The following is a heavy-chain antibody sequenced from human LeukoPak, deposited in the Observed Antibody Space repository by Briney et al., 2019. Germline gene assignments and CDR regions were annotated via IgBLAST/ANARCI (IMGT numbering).Heavy chain of an antibody. CDR3: AGVTGSYYFYYYMDV. J-gene: IGHJ6*03. CDR1: GGSISSSSYY. V-gene: IGHV4-39*07. Sequence: SETLSLTCTVSGGSISSSSYYWGWIRQPPGKGLEWIGSIYYSGSTYYNPSLKSRVTISVDTSKNQFSLKLSSVTAADTAVYYCAGVTGSYYFYYYMDVWGKGTTVTVSS. D-gene: IGHD3-10*01. CDR2: IYYSGST.